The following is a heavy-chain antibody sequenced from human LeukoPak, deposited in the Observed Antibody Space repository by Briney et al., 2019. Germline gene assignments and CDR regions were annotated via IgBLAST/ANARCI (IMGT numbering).Heavy chain of an antibody. CDR2: ISGSGGST. V-gene: IGHV3-23*01. D-gene: IGHD1-26*01. CDR1: GFTFRSYA. Sequence: GGSLRLSCAASGFTFRSYAMSWVRQAPGKGLEWVSGISGSGGSTYYADSVKGRFTISRDNSKNTLFLQMHSLRAEDTAVYYCARGAIFVGGVGAQDYWGQGTLVTVSS. CDR3: ARGAIFVGGVGAQDY. J-gene: IGHJ4*02.